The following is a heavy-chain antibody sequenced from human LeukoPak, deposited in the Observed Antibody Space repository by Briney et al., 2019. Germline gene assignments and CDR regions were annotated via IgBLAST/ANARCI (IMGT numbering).Heavy chain of an antibody. J-gene: IGHJ4*02. D-gene: IGHD6-6*01. V-gene: IGHV4-59*05. CDR1: GGSISSYY. CDR2: IYYSGST. Sequence: SETLSLTCTVSGGSISSYYWSWIRQPPGKGLEWIGSIYYSGSTYYNPSLKSRVTISVDTSKNQFSLKLSSVTAADTAVYYCARQTSSIAARRKLSAFDYWGQGTLVTVSS. CDR3: ARQTSSIAARRKLSAFDY.